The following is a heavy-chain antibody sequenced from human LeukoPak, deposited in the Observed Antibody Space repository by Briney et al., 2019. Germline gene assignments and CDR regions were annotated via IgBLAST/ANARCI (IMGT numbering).Heavy chain of an antibody. V-gene: IGHV4-39*07. J-gene: IGHJ3*02. Sequence: PSETLSLTCTVSGGSISSSSYYWGWIRQPPGKGLEWIGSIYYSGSTYYNPSLKSRVTISVDTSKNQFSLKLSSVTAADTAVYYCARTDTDAFDIWGQGTMATVSS. CDR1: GGSISSSSYY. CDR3: ARTDTDAFDI. CDR2: IYYSGST.